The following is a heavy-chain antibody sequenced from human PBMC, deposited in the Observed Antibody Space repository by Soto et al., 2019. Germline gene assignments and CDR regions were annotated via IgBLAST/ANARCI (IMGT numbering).Heavy chain of an antibody. D-gene: IGHD3-3*01. V-gene: IGHV1-69*13. J-gene: IGHJ6*02. CDR3: ASRFSFVFWSVYYTGPISLYYYGMDV. CDR1: GGTFSSYA. CDR2: IIPIFGTA. Sequence: GASVKVSCKASGGTFSSYAISWVRQAPGQGLEWMGGIIPIFGTANYAQKFQGRVTITADESTSTAYMELSSPRSEDTAVYYCASRFSFVFWSVYYTGPISLYYYGMDVWGQGTTVTVSS.